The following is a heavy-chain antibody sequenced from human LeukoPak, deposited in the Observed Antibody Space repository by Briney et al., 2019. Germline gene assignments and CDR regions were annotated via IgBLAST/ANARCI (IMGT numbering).Heavy chain of an antibody. Sequence: PGGSPRLSCAASGFTLSSYSMNWVRQAPGKGLEWVSSISSSSSYIYYADSVKGRSTISRDNAKNSLYLQMNSLRAEDTAVYYCARDGVSIFGVVPPFDYWGQGTLVTVSS. CDR1: GFTLSSYS. D-gene: IGHD3-3*01. CDR2: ISSSSSYI. J-gene: IGHJ4*02. V-gene: IGHV3-21*01. CDR3: ARDGVSIFGVVPPFDY.